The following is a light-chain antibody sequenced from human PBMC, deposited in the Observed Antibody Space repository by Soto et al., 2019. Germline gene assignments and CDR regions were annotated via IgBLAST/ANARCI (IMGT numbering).Light chain of an antibody. CDR2: TNN. Sequence: VLTQPPSVSGTPGQTVTISCSGSTSNIGSNPVNWYQQLPGTAPRLLISTNNQRPSGVPDRFSGSRSGTSASLAISGLQSEDEADYYCAAWDDRLNGPSYVFGTGTKVT. CDR1: TSNIGSNP. V-gene: IGLV1-44*01. CDR3: AAWDDRLNGPSYV. J-gene: IGLJ1*01.